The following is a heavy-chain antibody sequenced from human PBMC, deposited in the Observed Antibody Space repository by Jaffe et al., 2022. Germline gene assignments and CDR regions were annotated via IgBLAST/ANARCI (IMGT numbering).Heavy chain of an antibody. CDR3: ARDAGVLRYFDWSGDAFDI. D-gene: IGHD3-9*01. Sequence: QVQLVQSGAEVKKPGSSVKVSCKASGGTFSSYAISWVRQAPGQGLEWMGGIIPIFGTANYAQKFQGRVTITADESTSTAYMELSSLRSEDTAVYYCARDAGVLRYFDWSGDAFDIWGQGTMVTVSS. J-gene: IGHJ3*02. CDR1: GGTFSSYA. CDR2: IIPIFGTA. V-gene: IGHV1-69*01.